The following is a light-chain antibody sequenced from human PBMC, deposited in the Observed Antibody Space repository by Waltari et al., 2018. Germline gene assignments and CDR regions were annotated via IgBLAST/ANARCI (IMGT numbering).Light chain of an antibody. CDR2: KAS. Sequence: DIQMTQSPSTVSASVGDRVTITCRASQSISRWLAWYQQKPRKAPKLLIHKASSLQSGVPSRFSGRGFGTEFTLNNPSLQPDDFATYYCQHYNSFSALFTFGPGTQVDIK. CDR3: QHYNSFSALFT. J-gene: IGKJ3*01. V-gene: IGKV1-5*03. CDR1: QSISRW.